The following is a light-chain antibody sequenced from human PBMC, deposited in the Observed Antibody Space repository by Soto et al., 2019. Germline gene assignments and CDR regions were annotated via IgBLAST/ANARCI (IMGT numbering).Light chain of an antibody. J-gene: IGLJ2*01. CDR1: SSDVGAYKY. CDR3: SSYTTSSTLE. CDR2: DVS. V-gene: IGLV2-14*01. Sequence: QSALTQPASVSESPGQSITISCTGTSSDVGAYKYVSWYQQHPGKAPKLMIYDVSRRPSGVSNRFSGSKSGNTASLTISGRQAEDEADYYCSSYTTSSTLEFGGGTKVTVL.